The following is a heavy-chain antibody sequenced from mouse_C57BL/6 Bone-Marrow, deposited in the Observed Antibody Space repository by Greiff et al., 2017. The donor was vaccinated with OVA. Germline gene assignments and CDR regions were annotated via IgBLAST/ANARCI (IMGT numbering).Heavy chain of an antibody. CDR2: IIPSNGGT. J-gene: IGHJ2*01. V-gene: IGHV1-53*01. CDR3: ARTPFDGYLDY. D-gene: IGHD2-3*01. CDR1: GYTFTSYW. Sequence: VQLQQPGTELVKPGASVKLSCKASGYTFTSYWMHWVKRRPGQGLEWIGNIIPSNGGTNYNEKFKSKATLTVDKSSSTAYMQLSSLTSEDSAVYYCARTPFDGYLDYWGQGTTLTVSS.